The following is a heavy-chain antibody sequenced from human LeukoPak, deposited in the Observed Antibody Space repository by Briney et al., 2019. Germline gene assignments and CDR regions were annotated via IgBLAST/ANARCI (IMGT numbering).Heavy chain of an antibody. CDR3: AKDLWFGELYGYYGMDV. CDR1: GFTFSSYW. D-gene: IGHD3-10*01. J-gene: IGHJ6*02. CDR2: ISGSGGST. V-gene: IGHV3-23*01. Sequence: GGSLRLSCAASGFTFSSYWMSWVRQAPGKGLEWVSAISGSGGSTYYADSVKGRFTISRDNSKNTLYLQMNSLRAEDTAVYYCAKDLWFGELYGYYGMDVWGQGTTVTVSS.